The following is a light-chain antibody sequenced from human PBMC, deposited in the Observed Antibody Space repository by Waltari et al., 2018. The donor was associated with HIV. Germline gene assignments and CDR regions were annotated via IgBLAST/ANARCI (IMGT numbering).Light chain of an antibody. J-gene: IGKJ2*01. Sequence: DIQMTQSPSSLSASVGDRVTIICRASQSIGNYLNWYHQKSGTAPELLIYAASSLQSGVPSRFSGSGSGTDVTLTITRLQPEDFATYYCQQSSSSPPTFSQGTKVEI. CDR3: QQSSSSPPT. CDR2: AAS. CDR1: QSIGNY. V-gene: IGKV1-39*01.